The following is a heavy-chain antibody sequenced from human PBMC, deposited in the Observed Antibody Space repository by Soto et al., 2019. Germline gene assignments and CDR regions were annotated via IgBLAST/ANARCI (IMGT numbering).Heavy chain of an antibody. D-gene: IGHD5-18*01. CDR1: NESMSSGGYF. CDR2: ISSSGSA. Sequence: SETLSLTCTVSNESMSSGGYFWVWIRQHPGKGLEWIGHISSSGSANPNPSLKSRVSMSVDSSNNQFSPKLTSVTVADTAVYYCARGGGYTASGGNSGFWFDPWGQGTLVTVSS. V-gene: IGHV4-31*03. CDR3: ARGGGYTASGGNSGFWFDP. J-gene: IGHJ5*02.